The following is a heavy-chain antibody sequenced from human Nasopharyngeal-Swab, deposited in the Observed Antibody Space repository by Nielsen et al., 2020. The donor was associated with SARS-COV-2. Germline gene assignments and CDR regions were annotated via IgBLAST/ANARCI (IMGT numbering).Heavy chain of an antibody. D-gene: IGHD2-2*01. CDR2: ISAYNGNT. J-gene: IGHJ6*03. CDR3: AREVFEVPAATYYYYYYYMDV. V-gene: IGHV1-18*01. Sequence: WVRQAPGQGLEWVGWISAYNGNTNYAQKLQGRVTMTTDTYTSTAYMELRSMRSDDTAVYYCAREVFEVPAATYYYYYYYMDVWGKGTTVTVSS.